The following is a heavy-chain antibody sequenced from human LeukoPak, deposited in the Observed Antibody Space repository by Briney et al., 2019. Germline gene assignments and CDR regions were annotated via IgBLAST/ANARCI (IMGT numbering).Heavy chain of an antibody. CDR1: GYIFTDYY. V-gene: IGHV1-2*06. CDR2: INPNSGGT. Sequence: GASVKVSCKASGYIFTDYYMHWVRQAPGQELGWMGRINPNSGGTNYAQKFQGRVTMTRDTSISTAYMELSRLRSDDTAVYYCARALRGISGYDYFSTDYWGQGTLVTVSS. D-gene: IGHD5-12*01. CDR3: ARALRGISGYDYFSTDY. J-gene: IGHJ4*02.